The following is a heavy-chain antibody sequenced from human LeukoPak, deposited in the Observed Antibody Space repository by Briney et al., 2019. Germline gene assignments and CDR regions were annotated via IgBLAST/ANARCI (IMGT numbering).Heavy chain of an antibody. CDR2: INAGNGNT. V-gene: IGHV1-3*01. J-gene: IGHJ6*02. D-gene: IGHD1-1*01. Sequence: ASVKVSCKASGYTFTSYAMHWVRQAPGQRLEWMGWINAGNGNTKYSQKFQGRVTITRDTSASTAYMELSSLRSEDTAVYYCARDGAVQLERWYYYYGMDVWGQGTTVTVSS. CDR3: ARDGAVQLERWYYYYGMDV. CDR1: GYTFTSYA.